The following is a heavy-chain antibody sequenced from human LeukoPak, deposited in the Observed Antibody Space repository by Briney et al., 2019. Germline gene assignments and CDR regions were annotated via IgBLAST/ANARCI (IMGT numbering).Heavy chain of an antibody. CDR2: ISGSDGST. V-gene: IGHV3-23*01. J-gene: IGHJ4*02. CDR1: GFIFSSYA. Sequence: GGSLRLSCAASGFIFSSYAMSWVRQAPGKGLEWVSAISGSDGSTYYADSVKGRFTISRDNSKNTVYLQMNSLRAEDTAVYYCAKDLVREAIGYYFDYWGQGTLVTVSS. CDR3: AKDLVREAIGYYFDY. D-gene: IGHD1-26*01.